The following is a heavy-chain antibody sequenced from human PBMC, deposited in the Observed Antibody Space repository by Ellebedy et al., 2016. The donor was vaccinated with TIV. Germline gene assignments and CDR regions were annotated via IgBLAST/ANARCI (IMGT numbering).Heavy chain of an antibody. CDR3: ARVWPGIAAADY. CDR2: NNPNSGGT. Sequence: AASVKVSCKASGYTFTGYYMHWVRQAPGQGLEWMGWNNPNSGGTNYAQKFQGRVTMTRDPSISTAFMELSRLRSDDTAVYYCARVWPGIAAADYWGQGTLVTVSS. D-gene: IGHD6-13*01. CDR1: GYTFTGYY. V-gene: IGHV1-2*02. J-gene: IGHJ4*02.